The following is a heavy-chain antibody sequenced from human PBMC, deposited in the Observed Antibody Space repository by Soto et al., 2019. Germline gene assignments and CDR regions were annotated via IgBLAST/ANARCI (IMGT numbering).Heavy chain of an antibody. D-gene: IGHD2-15*01. CDR3: AKAGEYCSGGSCYSGKFDY. CDR2: ITGSGTST. Sequence: EVQLLESGGGLVQPGGSLRLSCAASGFTFSSSAMSWVRQAPGKGLEWVSTITGSGTSTYYADSVKGRFTISRDKSKNTLYQQMNSLRAEDTAVYHCAKAGEYCSGGSCYSGKFDYWGQGTLVTVSS. V-gene: IGHV3-23*01. J-gene: IGHJ4*02. CDR1: GFTFSSSA.